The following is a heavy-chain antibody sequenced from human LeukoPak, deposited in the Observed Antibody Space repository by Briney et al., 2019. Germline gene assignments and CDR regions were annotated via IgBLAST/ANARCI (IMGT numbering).Heavy chain of an antibody. CDR2: IYYSGST. CDR3: ARILLWWNAFDI. J-gene: IGHJ3*02. V-gene: IGHV4-59*12. D-gene: IGHD2-21*01. CDR1: GGSISSYY. Sequence: SETLSLTCTVSGGSISSYYWSWIRQPPGKGLEWIGYIYYSGSTNYNPSLKSRVTISVDRSKNQFSLKLSSVTAADTAVYYCARILLWWNAFDIWGQGTMVTVSS.